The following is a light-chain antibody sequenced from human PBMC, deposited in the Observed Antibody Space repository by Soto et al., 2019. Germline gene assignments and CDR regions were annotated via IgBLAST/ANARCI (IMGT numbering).Light chain of an antibody. CDR3: TSYTRSDIGV. J-gene: IGLJ3*02. CDR2: DVS. Sequence: QSALTQPASVSGSPGQSITISCTGTSSDVGGYDFVSWYQQRPGKAPKLIIYDVSNRPSGVSNRFSGSKSGNTASLTISWLQAEDEADYYCTSYTRSDIGVFGGGTKLTVL. CDR1: SSDVGGYDF. V-gene: IGLV2-14*01.